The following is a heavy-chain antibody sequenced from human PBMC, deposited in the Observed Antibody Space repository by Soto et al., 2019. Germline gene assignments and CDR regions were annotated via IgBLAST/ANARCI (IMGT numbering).Heavy chain of an antibody. CDR3: ARGRGYCGGTNCYLDY. J-gene: IGHJ4*02. Sequence: PGVSLRLSCAASGFSFSSHSMKWVSQAPGKGLEWVSYISSSGSTIYYADSVKGRFTISRDNAKNSLYLQMNSLRDDDTAVYYCARGRGYCGGTNCYLDYWGQGALVTVSS. V-gene: IGHV3-48*02. D-gene: IGHD2-21*01. CDR2: ISSSGSTI. CDR1: GFSFSSHS.